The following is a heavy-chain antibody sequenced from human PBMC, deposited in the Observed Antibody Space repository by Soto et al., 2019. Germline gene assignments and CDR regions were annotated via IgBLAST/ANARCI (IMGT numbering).Heavy chain of an antibody. CDR1: GYTFTSYY. CDR3: ARVSAFGSSWYSTSGFDY. J-gene: IGHJ4*02. CDR2: INPSGGST. D-gene: IGHD6-13*01. V-gene: IGHV1-46*03. Sequence: ASVKVSCKASGYTFTSYYMHWVRQAPGQGLEWMGIINPSGGSTSYAQKFQGRVTMTRDTSTSTVYMELSSLRSEDTAVYYCARVSAFGSSWYSTSGFDYWGQGTLVTVSS.